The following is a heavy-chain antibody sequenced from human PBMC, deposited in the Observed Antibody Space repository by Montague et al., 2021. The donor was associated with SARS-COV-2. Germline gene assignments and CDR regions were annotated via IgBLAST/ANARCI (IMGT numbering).Heavy chain of an antibody. CDR2: IYYSGST. J-gene: IGHJ4*02. CDR3: ARGREYSSSAGFDY. Sequence: SETLSLTCTVSGGSISSYYWSWIRQPPGKGLEWIGYIYYSGSTNXNPSLKSRVTISVDTSKNQFSLKLSSVTAADTAVYYCARGREYSSSAGFDYWGQGTLVTVSP. CDR1: GGSISSYY. V-gene: IGHV4-59*01. D-gene: IGHD6-6*01.